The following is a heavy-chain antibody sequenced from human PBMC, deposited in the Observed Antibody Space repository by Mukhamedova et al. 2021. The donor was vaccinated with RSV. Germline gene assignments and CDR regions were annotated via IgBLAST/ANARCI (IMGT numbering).Heavy chain of an antibody. J-gene: IGHJ6*03. V-gene: IGHV3-74*01. Sequence: STSYADSVKGRFTIFRDNAQHTLHLQMNNLRAEDAAVYYCARAGYTYGNYYYLDVWGKGTPVT. CDR3: ARAGYTYGNYYYLDV. D-gene: IGHD5-18*01. CDR2: ST.